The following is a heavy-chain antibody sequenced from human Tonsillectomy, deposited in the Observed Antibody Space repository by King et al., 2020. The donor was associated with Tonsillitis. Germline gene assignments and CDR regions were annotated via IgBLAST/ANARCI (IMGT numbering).Heavy chain of an antibody. CDR3: ARLYSSGWYEVPYYYGRDV. Sequence: VQLVESGGGLVKPGGSLRLSCAASGFTFSNYSMNWVRQAPGKGLEWVSSIRSGSSYRFYADSVKGRITISRDNAKNSLYLHMNSLRAEDTAVYYCARLYSSGWYEVPYYYGRDVWGQGTTVTVSS. D-gene: IGHD6-19*01. CDR2: IRSGSSYR. CDR1: GFTFSNYS. J-gene: IGHJ6*02. V-gene: IGHV3-21*01.